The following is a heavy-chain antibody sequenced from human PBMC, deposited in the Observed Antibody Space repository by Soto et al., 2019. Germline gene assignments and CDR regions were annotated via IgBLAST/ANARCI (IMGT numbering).Heavy chain of an antibody. CDR1: GGSISSYY. Sequence: SETLSLTCTVSGGSISSYYWSWIRQPPGKGLEWTGYIYYSGSTNYNPSLKSRVTISVDTSKNQFSLKLSSVTAADTAVYYCARALYYYYGMDVWGQGTTVTVSS. CDR2: IYYSGST. CDR3: ARALYYYYGMDV. V-gene: IGHV4-59*01. J-gene: IGHJ6*02.